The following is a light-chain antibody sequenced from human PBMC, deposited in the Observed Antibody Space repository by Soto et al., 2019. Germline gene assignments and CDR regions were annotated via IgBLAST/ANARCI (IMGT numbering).Light chain of an antibody. J-gene: IGKJ1*01. CDR2: AAS. V-gene: IGKV1-8*01. CDR3: QQYYSYPRT. CDR1: QGISRY. Sequence: IQMTQSPSSLAASVGDRVTITCRASQGISRYLSWYQQKPGKAPKLLIYAASTFQSGVPSRFSGSGSGTDFTLTISCLQSEDFATYYCQQYYSYPRTFGQGTTVDIK.